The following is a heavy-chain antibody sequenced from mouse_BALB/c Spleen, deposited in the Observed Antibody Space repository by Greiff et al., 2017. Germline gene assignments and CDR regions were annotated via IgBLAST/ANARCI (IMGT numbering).Heavy chain of an antibody. J-gene: IGHJ2*01. CDR3: ARSYYFDY. CDR1: GFNIKDTY. CDR2: IDPANGNT. V-gene: IGHV14-3*02. Sequence: VQLQQSGAELVKPGASVKLSCTASGFNIKDTYMHWVKQRPEQGLEWIGRIDPANGNTKYDPKSQGKATITADTSSNTAYLQLSSLTSEDTAVYYCARSYYFDYWGQGTTLTVSS.